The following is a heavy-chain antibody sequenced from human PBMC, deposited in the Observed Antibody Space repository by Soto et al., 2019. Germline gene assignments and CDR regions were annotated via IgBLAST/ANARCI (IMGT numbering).Heavy chain of an antibody. J-gene: IGHJ4*02. CDR1: GYTFTSYG. Sequence: GASVKVSCKASGYTFTSYGISWVRQAPGQGLEWMGWISAYNGNTNYAQKLQGRVTMTTDTSTSTAYMELRSLRSDDTAVYYCARVSRGFLSQDYGDYEEGMDYFDYWGQGTLVTVSS. D-gene: IGHD4-17*01. CDR3: ARVSRGFLSQDYGDYEEGMDYFDY. V-gene: IGHV1-18*04. CDR2: ISAYNGNT.